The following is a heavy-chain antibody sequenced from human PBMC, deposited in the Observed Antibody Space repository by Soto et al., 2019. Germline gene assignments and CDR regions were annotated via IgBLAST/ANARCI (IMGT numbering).Heavy chain of an antibody. CDR3: ARGYCSSTSCYTGRGDYYYYGMDV. V-gene: IGHV3-30-3*01. J-gene: IGHJ6*02. D-gene: IGHD2-2*02. CDR1: GFTFSSYA. CDR2: ISYDGSNK. Sequence: VGSLRLSCAASGFTFSSYAMHWVRQAPGKGLEWVAVISYDGSNKYYADSVKGRFTISRDNSKNTLYLQMNSLRAEDTAVYYCARGYCSSTSCYTGRGDYYYYGMDVWGQGTTVTVSS.